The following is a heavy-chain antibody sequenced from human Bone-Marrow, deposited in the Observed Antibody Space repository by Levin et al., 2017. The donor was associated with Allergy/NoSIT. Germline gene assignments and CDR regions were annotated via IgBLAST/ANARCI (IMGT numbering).Heavy chain of an antibody. D-gene: IGHD4-11*01. Sequence: SETLSLTCTVSGGSIISSAYYWGWIRQPPGTGLEWIGTIYYSGTTYYNPSLRSRGTISVDTSKNQFSLKLSSVTAADTAVYNCARHDYSKRWDYFYGMDVWGQGTTVTVSS. J-gene: IGHJ6*02. V-gene: IGHV4-39*01. CDR1: GGSIISSAYY. CDR2: IYYSGTT. CDR3: ARHDYSKRWDYFYGMDV.